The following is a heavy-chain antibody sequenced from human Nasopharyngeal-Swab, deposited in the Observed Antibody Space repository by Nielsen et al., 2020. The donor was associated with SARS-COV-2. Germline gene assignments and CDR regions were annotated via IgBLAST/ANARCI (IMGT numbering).Heavy chain of an antibody. CDR1: GGSITSGGYY. D-gene: IGHD6-19*01. J-gene: IGHJ4*02. CDR2: IYGGDST. Sequence: ETLSLTCTVSGGSITSGGYYWSWVRQAPGKGLEWVSDIYGGDSTYYADSVRGRFTVTRNISENTLYLQMNSLTAEDTAVYYCSSSPSRGWYVYHLDNWGQGTLVTVSS. V-gene: IGHV3-53*04. CDR3: SSSPSRGWYVYHLDN.